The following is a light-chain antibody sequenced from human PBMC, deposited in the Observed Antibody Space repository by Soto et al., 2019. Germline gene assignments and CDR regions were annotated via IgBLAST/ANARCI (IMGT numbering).Light chain of an antibody. Sequence: EIVMTQSPATLSVSPGERATLSCRASQSVTSNLAWYQKKPGQAPRLLIYGASTRATSIPARFSGSGSGTDFTLTISSLQSEEFAVYYCQQYDNWWTFGQGTRVEIK. J-gene: IGKJ1*01. CDR2: GAS. CDR3: QQYDNWWT. V-gene: IGKV3-15*01. CDR1: QSVTSN.